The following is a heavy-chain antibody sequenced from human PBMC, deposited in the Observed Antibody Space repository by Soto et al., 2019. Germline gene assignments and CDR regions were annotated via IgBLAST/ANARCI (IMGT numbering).Heavy chain of an antibody. V-gene: IGHV3-23*01. CDR2: ISGSGGST. Sequence: GGSLRLSCRVSGFMFSSYAMTWVRQVPGKGLEWVSSISGSGGSTYYSDSVRGRFTISRDNSKKVLYLEMNRLKGDDTAVYFCAKDGSWGDHYYFDNWGQGTPVTVSS. CDR3: AKDGSWGDHYYFDN. CDR1: GFMFSSYA. D-gene: IGHD2-21*02. J-gene: IGHJ4*02.